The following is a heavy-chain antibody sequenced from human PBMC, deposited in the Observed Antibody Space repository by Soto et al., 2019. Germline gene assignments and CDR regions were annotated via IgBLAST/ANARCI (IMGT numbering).Heavy chain of an antibody. CDR2: IYYSGST. CDR3: ARDSSYYYDSSGYSGVFDY. J-gene: IGHJ4*02. CDR1: VGSISSGDYY. V-gene: IGHV4-30-4*01. D-gene: IGHD3-22*01. Sequence: SETLSITCTVSVGSISSGDYYWSWIRQPPGKGLEWIGYIYYSGSTYYNPSLKSRVTISVGTSKNQFSLKLSSVTAADTAVYYCARDSSYYYDSSGYSGVFDYWGQGTLVTVSS.